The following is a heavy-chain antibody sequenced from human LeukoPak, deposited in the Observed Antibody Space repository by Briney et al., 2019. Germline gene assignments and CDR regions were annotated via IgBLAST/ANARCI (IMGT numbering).Heavy chain of an antibody. V-gene: IGHV3-7*01. CDR3: ARIAVAGFDY. CDR2: IKQDGSEK. D-gene: IGHD6-13*01. J-gene: IGHJ4*02. Sequence: GGSLRLSCAASGFTLSSYWMSWARQAPGKGLEWVANIKQDGSEKYYVDSVKGRFTISRDNAKNSLYLQMNSLRAEDTAAYYCARIAVAGFDYWGQGTLVTVSS. CDR1: GFTLSSYW.